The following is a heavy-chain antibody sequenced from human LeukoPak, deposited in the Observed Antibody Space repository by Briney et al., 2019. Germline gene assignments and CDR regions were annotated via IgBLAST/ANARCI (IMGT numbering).Heavy chain of an antibody. V-gene: IGHV6-1*01. J-gene: IGHJ6*03. CDR2: TYYRSKWYN. CDR3: ARDRVDHYDSSGYPPYYYYYMDV. Sequence: SQTLSLTCAISGDSVSSNSAAWNWIRQSPSRGLEWLGRTYYRSKWYNDYAVSVKSRITINPDTSKNQFSLQLNSVTPEDTAVYYCARDRVDHYDSSGYPPYYYYYMDVWGKGTTVTVSS. D-gene: IGHD3-22*01. CDR1: GDSVSSNSAA.